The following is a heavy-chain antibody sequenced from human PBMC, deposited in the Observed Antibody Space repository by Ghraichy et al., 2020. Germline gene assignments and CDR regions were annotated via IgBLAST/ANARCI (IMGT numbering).Heavy chain of an antibody. J-gene: IGHJ6*02. V-gene: IGHV3-48*02. D-gene: IGHD3-9*01. CDR2: ICTSGGSI. Sequence: GESLNISCVGSGFTFSDYNLNWVRQSPGKGLEWVSYICTSGGSIFYADSVKGRFAISRDNAQNSLFLQMKSLRDEDTAVYYCARASRLVRFYYYDGLDVWRQGTTVTVSS. CDR1: GFTFSDYN. CDR3: ARASRLVRFYYYDGLDV.